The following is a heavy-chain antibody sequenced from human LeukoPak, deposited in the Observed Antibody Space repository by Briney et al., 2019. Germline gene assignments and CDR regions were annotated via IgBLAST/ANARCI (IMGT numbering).Heavy chain of an antibody. Sequence: PGGSLRLSCAASGFRFSSYVMGWVRQAPGKGLEWVSGISGSGGSTYYADSVKGRFTVSRDNSKNTLHLQMNSLRAEDAAIYYCATGYSSGLGGAFDIWGQGTMVTVSS. V-gene: IGHV3-23*01. CDR2: ISGSGGST. D-gene: IGHD6-19*01. J-gene: IGHJ3*02. CDR3: ATGYSSGLGGAFDI. CDR1: GFRFSSYV.